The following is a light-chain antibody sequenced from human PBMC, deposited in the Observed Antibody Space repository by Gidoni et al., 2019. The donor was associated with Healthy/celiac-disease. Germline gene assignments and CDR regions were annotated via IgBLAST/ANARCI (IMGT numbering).Light chain of an antibody. Sequence: DFQMTQSPSSLSAPVGDRVTSTCRTSQSISSYLNWYQQKPGKAPKLLIYAASSLQSWVPSSSRGSGAGTDFTLTISSLQPEDFATYYCQQSYSTPPWTFGQXTKVEIK. J-gene: IGKJ1*01. CDR2: AAS. V-gene: IGKV1-39*01. CDR3: QQSYSTPPWT. CDR1: QSISSY.